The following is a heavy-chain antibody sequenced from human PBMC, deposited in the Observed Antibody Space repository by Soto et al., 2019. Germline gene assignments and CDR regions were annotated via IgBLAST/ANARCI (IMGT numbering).Heavy chain of an antibody. J-gene: IGHJ3*02. CDR3: ATWGLYYAPSSAFDI. CDR1: GYTLTELS. D-gene: IGHD2-2*01. V-gene: IGHV1-24*01. CDR2: FDPEDGET. Sequence: ASVKVSCKVSGYTLTELSMHWVRQAPGKGLEWMGGFDPEDGETIYAQKFQGRVTMTEDTSTDTAYMELSSLRSEDTAVYYCATWGLYYAPSSAFDIWGQGTMVTVSS.